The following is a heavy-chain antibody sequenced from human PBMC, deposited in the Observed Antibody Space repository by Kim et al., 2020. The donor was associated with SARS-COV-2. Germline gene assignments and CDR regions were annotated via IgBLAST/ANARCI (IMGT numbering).Heavy chain of an antibody. D-gene: IGHD3-22*01. Sequence: FQGRVTMTEDTSTDTAYMELSSLRSEDTAVYYCATRGNPIRNYYDSTFDYWGQGTLVTVSS. CDR3: ATRGNPIRNYYDSTFDY. J-gene: IGHJ4*02. V-gene: IGHV1-24*01.